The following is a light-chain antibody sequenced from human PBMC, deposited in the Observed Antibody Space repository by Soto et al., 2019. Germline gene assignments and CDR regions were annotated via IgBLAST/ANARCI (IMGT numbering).Light chain of an antibody. V-gene: IGLV2-23*01. Sequence: QSVLTQPASVSGSPGQSITISCTGTSSDVGSYNLASWYQQHPGKAPKFMIYEGTKRPSGVSNRFSGSKSGNTASLTISGLQAEDEADYYCCSYAGSRHYVFGTGTKLTVL. J-gene: IGLJ1*01. CDR1: SSDVGSYNL. CDR2: EGT. CDR3: CSYAGSRHYV.